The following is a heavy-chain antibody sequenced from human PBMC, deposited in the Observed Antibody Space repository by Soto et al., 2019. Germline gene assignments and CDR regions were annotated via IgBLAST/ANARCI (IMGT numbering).Heavy chain of an antibody. CDR2: IKGDESST. J-gene: IGHJ4*02. Sequence: GGSLRLSCAASGFTFSTYRMHWVRQAPGEGLVWVSRIKGDESSTSSADSVKGRFTISRDNAKNTLYLHMNSLRADDTAVYYCARGAFHNYYVDYWGQGTLVTVSS. D-gene: IGHD3-3*02. V-gene: IGHV3-74*01. CDR1: GFTFSTYR. CDR3: ARGAFHNYYVDY.